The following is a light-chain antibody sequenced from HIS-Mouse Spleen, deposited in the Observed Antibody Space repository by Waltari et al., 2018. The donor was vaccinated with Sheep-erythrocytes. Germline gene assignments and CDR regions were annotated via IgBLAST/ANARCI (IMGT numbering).Light chain of an antibody. CDR1: SSDVGSYYL. CDR2: EGS. Sequence: QSALTQPASVSGSPGQSITISCTGTSSDVGSYYLVSWYQQHPGKAPKLMIYEGSKRPSGVSNRFSGSKSGNTASLTISGLQAEDEADYYCCSYAGSSTPWVFGGGTKLTVL. J-gene: IGLJ3*02. CDR3: CSYAGSSTPWV. V-gene: IGLV2-23*01.